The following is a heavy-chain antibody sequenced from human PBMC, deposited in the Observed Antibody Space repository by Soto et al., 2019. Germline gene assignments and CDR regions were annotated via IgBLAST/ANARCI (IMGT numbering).Heavy chain of an antibody. V-gene: IGHV3-48*02. J-gene: IGHJ6*02. CDR2: ISSSSSTI. Sequence: EVQLVESGGGLVQPGGSLRLSCAASGFTFSSYSMNWVRQAPGKGLEWVSYISSSSSTIYYADSVKGRFTISRDNAKNSLYLQMNSLRDEDTAVYYCARWSLGSSSWYLGSYYYYGMDVWGQGTTVTVSS. D-gene: IGHD6-13*01. CDR1: GFTFSSYS. CDR3: ARWSLGSSSWYLGSYYYYGMDV.